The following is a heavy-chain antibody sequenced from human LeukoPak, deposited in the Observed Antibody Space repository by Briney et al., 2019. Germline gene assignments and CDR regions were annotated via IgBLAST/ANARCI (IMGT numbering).Heavy chain of an antibody. Sequence: SETLSLTCTVSGASISSSSYYWSWIRQPPGKGLEWIGYIYYSGSTNYNPSLKSRVTISVDTSKNQFSLKLSSVTAADTAVYYCARVIAAAGLGYGMDVWGQGTTVTVSS. CDR3: ARVIAAAGLGYGMDV. CDR1: GASISSSSYY. CDR2: IYYSGST. D-gene: IGHD6-13*01. V-gene: IGHV4-61*01. J-gene: IGHJ6*02.